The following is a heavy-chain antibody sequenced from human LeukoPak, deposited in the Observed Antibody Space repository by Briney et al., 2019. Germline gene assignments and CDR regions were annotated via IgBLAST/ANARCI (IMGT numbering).Heavy chain of an antibody. V-gene: IGHV1-18*01. CDR1: GYRFNAYG. CDR3: ARVFDFGDNGDDAFDT. CDR2: ISGYNGNT. D-gene: IGHD4-17*01. Sequence: ASVTVSFKTSGYRFNAYGISWVRQAPGQGLEWMGWISGYNGNTNYGEKVQGRLTMTLDTSTITAYMELSGLRSDDTAVYYCARVFDFGDNGDDAFDTWGQGTLVTVSS. J-gene: IGHJ3*02.